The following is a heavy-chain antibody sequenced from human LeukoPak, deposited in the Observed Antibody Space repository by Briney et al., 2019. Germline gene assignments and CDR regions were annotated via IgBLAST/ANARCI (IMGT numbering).Heavy chain of an antibody. Sequence: SQTLSLTCTVSGGSISSGGYYWSWIRQYPGKGLEWIGYIHCSGSTYYNPSLSSRVTISVDRSTNHFSLKVSSVTAADTAVYYCARDAIDSNYFDFWGQGTLVTVSS. CDR3: ARDAIDSNYFDF. CDR1: GGSISSGGYY. J-gene: IGHJ4*02. V-gene: IGHV4-31*03. CDR2: IHCSGST. D-gene: IGHD4-11*01.